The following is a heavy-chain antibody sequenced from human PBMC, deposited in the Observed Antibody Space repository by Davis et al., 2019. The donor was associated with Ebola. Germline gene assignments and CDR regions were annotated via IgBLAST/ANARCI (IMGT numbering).Heavy chain of an antibody. CDR1: GGSISSYY. CDR3: ARGGRDGYNYYYYYYGMDV. D-gene: IGHD5-24*01. V-gene: IGHV4-59*01. Sequence: GSLRLSCTVSGGSISSYYWSWIRQPPGKGLEWIGYVHYTGSTNYNPSLKSRVTISVDTSKNQFSLKLSSVTAADTAVYYCARGGRDGYNYYYYYYGMDVWGQGTTVTVSS. J-gene: IGHJ6*02. CDR2: VHYTGST.